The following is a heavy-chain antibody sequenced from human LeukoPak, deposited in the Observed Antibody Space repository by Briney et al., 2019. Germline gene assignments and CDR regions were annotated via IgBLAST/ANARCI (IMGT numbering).Heavy chain of an antibody. Sequence: ASVKVSCKTSGYSFTSYNLHWVRQAPGQRLEWMGLINSSGGTTRYAQKFQGRVTMTRDLSTSTDYMELSSLRSDDTAVYFCARDNSVGDYAWWFDPWGQGTLVTVSS. CDR2: INSSGGTT. CDR3: ARDNSVGDYAWWFDP. J-gene: IGHJ5*02. CDR1: GYSFTSYN. V-gene: IGHV1-46*01. D-gene: IGHD1-26*01.